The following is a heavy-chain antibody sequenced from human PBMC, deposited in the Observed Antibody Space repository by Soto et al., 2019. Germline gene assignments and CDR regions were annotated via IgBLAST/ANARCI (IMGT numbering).Heavy chain of an antibody. CDR3: ARRSAAAP. J-gene: IGHJ5*02. D-gene: IGHD6-25*01. Sequence: QVQLQQWGAGLLKPSETLSLTCAVYGGSFSGYYWSWIRQPPGKGLEWIGEINHSGSTYYNPSLESRVTITLDTPRNHCPLKLSSVTAADTAVYSRARRSAAAPWGQGTLVTVSS. CDR1: GGSFSGYY. V-gene: IGHV4-34*01. CDR2: INHSGST.